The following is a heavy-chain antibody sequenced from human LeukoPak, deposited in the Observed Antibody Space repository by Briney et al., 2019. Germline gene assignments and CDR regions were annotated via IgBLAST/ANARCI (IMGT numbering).Heavy chain of an antibody. D-gene: IGHD6-19*01. V-gene: IGHV1-24*01. J-gene: IGHJ4*02. Sequence: ASVKVSGKVSGYTLTELSMHWVRQAPGKGLEWMGGFDPEDGETIYAQKFQGRVTMTEDTSTDTAYMELSSLRSEDTAVYYCATSAEIAVAGTFDYWGQGTLVTVSS. CDR3: ATSAEIAVAGTFDY. CDR2: FDPEDGET. CDR1: GYTLTELS.